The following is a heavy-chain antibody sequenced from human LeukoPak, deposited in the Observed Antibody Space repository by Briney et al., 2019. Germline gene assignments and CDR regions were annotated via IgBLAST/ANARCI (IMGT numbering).Heavy chain of an antibody. CDR2: INSSGGST. CDR3: ARDVGYSNYALWLVPYYGMDV. J-gene: IGHJ6*02. V-gene: IGHV1-46*01. D-gene: IGHD4-11*01. CDR1: GGTFSSYA. Sequence: GASVKASCKASGGTFSSYAISWVRQAPGQGLEWMGIINSSGGSTSYAQKFQGRVTMTRDTSTSTVYMELSSLRSEGTAVYYCARDVGYSNYALWLVPYYGMDVWGQGTTVTVSS.